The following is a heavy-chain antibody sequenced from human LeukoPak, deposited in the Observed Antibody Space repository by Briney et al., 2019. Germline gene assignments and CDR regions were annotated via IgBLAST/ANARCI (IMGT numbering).Heavy chain of an antibody. CDR3: AKYDILTGSPPFDP. Sequence: GGSLRLSCAASGFTYSRFAMSWIRQDPGKGVVYPSAISDSGGSTYSADSVKGRFTISRENSKNTMYLQMNSLRAEDTAVYYCAKYDILTGSPPFDPWGQGNLVTVSS. J-gene: IGHJ5*02. CDR1: GFTYSRFA. CDR2: ISDSGGST. D-gene: IGHD3-9*01. V-gene: IGHV3-23*01.